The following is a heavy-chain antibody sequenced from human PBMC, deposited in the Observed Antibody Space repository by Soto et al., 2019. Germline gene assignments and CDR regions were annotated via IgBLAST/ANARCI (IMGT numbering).Heavy chain of an antibody. V-gene: IGHV3-9*01. Sequence: DVQLVESGGGLVQPGRSLRLSCAASGFTFDDYAMHWVRQAPGKGLEWVSGISWNSGSIGYADSVKGRFTISRDNAKNSLYLQMNSLRAEDTALYYCAKDVGSGWYGGDFDYWGQGTLVTVSS. D-gene: IGHD6-19*01. CDR1: GFTFDDYA. CDR3: AKDVGSGWYGGDFDY. J-gene: IGHJ4*02. CDR2: ISWNSGSI.